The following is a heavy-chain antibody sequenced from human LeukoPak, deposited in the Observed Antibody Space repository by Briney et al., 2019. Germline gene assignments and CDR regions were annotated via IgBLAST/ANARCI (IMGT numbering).Heavy chain of an antibody. J-gene: IGHJ4*02. Sequence: GGSLRLSCAASGFTVSSNYMSWVRQAPGKGLEWVSVIYSGGSTYYADSVKGRFTISRDNSKNTLYLQMNSLRAEDTAVYYCARGEGYDILDGEDYWGQGTLVTVSS. D-gene: IGHD3-9*01. CDR1: GFTVSSNY. CDR3: ARGEGYDILDGEDY. V-gene: IGHV3-66*01. CDR2: IYSGGST.